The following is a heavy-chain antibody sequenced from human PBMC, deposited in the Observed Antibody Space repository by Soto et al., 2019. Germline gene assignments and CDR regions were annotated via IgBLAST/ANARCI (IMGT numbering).Heavy chain of an antibody. V-gene: IGHV4-30-2*01. Sequence: TLSLPCAVSGGSIDSGAFSLSWIRQPPGKGLEWIGYVTHSGTAYSIPSLNGRLTLSVDSSQTQFSLKLTSVTAADSAFYYRARIHWAQSSLDHWGRGILVTVSS. D-gene: IGHD6-19*01. CDR3: ARIHWAQSSLDH. CDR1: GGSIDSGAFS. CDR2: VTHSGTA. J-gene: IGHJ4*02.